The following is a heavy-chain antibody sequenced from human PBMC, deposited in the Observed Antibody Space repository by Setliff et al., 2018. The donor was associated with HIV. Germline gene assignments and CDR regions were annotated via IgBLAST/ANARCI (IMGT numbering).Heavy chain of an antibody. J-gene: IGHJ5*02. CDR2: ISGYNRIT. Sequence: ASVKVSCKSVGYIFSNFGFTWVRQAPGQGLGWMGYISGYNRITFYAQKFQGRVTMTTDISTVTAYMEVRGLTSDDTAVYYRARDSGTGGPGRWVDPWGQGTLVTVSS. CDR1: GYIFSNFG. D-gene: IGHD1-1*01. V-gene: IGHV1-18*01. CDR3: ARDSGTGGPGRWVDP.